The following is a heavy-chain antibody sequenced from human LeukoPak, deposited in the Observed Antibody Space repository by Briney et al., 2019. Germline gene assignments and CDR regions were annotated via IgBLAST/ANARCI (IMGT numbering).Heavy chain of an antibody. D-gene: IGHD3-9*01. J-gene: IGHJ4*02. CDR2: IYYSGST. CDR3: ANSKRVFYYFDY. V-gene: IGHV4-39*01. CDR1: GGSISSSSYY. Sequence: SETLSLTRTVSGGSISSSSYYWGWIRQPPGKELEWIGSIYYSGSTYYNPSLKSRVTIFVDTSKNQFSLKLSSVTAADTAVYYCANSKRVFYYFDYWGQGTLVTVSS.